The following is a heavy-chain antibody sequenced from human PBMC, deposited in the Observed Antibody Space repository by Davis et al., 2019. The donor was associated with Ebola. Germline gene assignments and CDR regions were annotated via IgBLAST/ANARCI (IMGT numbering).Heavy chain of an antibody. V-gene: IGHV3-49*03. Sequence: GGSLRLSCTASGFTFGDYAMSWFRQAPGKGLEWVGFIRSKAYGGTTEYAASVKGRFTISRDDSKSIAYLQMNSLKTEDTAVYYCTRDSATVTTSYYYGMDVWGQGTTVTVSS. CDR3: TRDSATVTTSYYYGMDV. CDR2: IRSKAYGGTT. CDR1: GFTFGDYA. D-gene: IGHD4-11*01. J-gene: IGHJ6*02.